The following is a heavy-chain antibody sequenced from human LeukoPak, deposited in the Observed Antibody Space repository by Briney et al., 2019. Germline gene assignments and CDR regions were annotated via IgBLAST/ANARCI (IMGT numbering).Heavy chain of an antibody. CDR2: ISYSGAST. V-gene: IGHV3-23*01. CDR3: ARSISSSSSFDY. D-gene: IGHD6-6*01. Sequence: GGSLRLSCATSGFTFGSYAMNWVRQAPGKGLEWVSGISYSGASTYYGDSVKGRFTISRDNADDTLYLQMNTLGAEDTAIYYCARSISSSSSFDYWGQGALVTVSS. J-gene: IGHJ4*02. CDR1: GFTFGSYA.